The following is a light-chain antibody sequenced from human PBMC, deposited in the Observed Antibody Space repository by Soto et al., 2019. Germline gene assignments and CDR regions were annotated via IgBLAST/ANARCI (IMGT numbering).Light chain of an antibody. CDR3: SSYRSSRTYV. V-gene: IGLV2-14*01. J-gene: IGLJ1*01. Sequence: QSVLTQPASVSGSPGQSITISCSGTSSDVGGYNYVSWYQQNPGTAPKLLIYDVSNRPSGVSHRFSGSKSGNTASLTISGLQAGDEADYYCSSYRSSRTYVFGTGTKLTVL. CDR1: SSDVGGYNY. CDR2: DVS.